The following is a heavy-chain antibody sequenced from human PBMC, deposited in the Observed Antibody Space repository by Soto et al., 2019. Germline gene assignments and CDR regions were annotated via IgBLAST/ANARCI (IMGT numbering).Heavy chain of an antibody. CDR2: ISNSGGNT. D-gene: IGHD7-27*01. CDR1: GFTFSSYA. CDR3: AKEWGRSLDY. V-gene: IGHV3-23*01. Sequence: EVQLLQSGGGLVQPGGSLRLSCAASGFTFSSYAISWVRQAPGKGLEWVSAISNSGGNTYYADSVMGRFTISRDNSKNTLFLQMNSLRAEDTAIYYCAKEWGRSLDYWGQGTLVTVSS. J-gene: IGHJ4*02.